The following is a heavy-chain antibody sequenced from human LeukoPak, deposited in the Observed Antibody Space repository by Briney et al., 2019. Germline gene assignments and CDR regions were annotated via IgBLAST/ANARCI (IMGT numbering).Heavy chain of an antibody. V-gene: IGHV3-23*01. D-gene: IGHD2/OR15-2a*01. J-gene: IGHJ4*02. Sequence: GGSLRLSCAASGFSVTTYWMHWARQAPGKGLEWVSAISRSSGSTYYADSVKGRFTISRDNSRNTLYLQMNTLRAEDTAVYYCAKGSVETSSTWLRHLDYWGQGTLVTVSS. CDR3: AKGSVETSSTWLRHLDY. CDR1: GFSVTTYW. CDR2: ISRSSGST.